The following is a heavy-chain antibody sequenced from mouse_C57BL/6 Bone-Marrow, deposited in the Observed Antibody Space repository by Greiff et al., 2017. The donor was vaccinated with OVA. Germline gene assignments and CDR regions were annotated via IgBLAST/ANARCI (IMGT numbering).Heavy chain of an antibody. CDR1: GYTFTSYW. J-gene: IGHJ4*01. CDR3: ARYYYGSSPSMDY. D-gene: IGHD1-1*01. CDR2: IDPNSGGT. Sequence: QVQLQQPGAELVKPGASVKLSCKASGYTFTSYWMHWVKQRPGQGLEWIGRIDPNSGGTKYNEKFKSKATLTVDKPSSTAYMQLSSLTSEDSAVYYGARYYYGSSPSMDYWGQGTSVTVSS. V-gene: IGHV1-72*01.